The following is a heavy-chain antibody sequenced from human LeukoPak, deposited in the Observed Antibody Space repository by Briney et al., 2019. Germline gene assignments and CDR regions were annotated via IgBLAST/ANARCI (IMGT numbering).Heavy chain of an antibody. CDR2: IGSSSSSI. D-gene: IGHD4-17*01. J-gene: IGHJ4*02. CDR1: GFTFSSYS. CDR3: ARGLTTVTHSGYFDY. V-gene: IGHV3-48*04. Sequence: GGSLRLSCAASGFTFSSYSLNWVRQAPGKGLEWVSYIGSSSSSIYYAESVKGRFTTSRDNAKNSLYLQMNSLRAEDTAVYYCARGLTTVTHSGYFDYWGQGTLVTVSS.